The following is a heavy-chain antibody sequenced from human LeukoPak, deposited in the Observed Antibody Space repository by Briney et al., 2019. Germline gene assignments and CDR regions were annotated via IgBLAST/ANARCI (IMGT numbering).Heavy chain of an antibody. D-gene: IGHD6-19*01. Sequence: GGSLRLSCAASGFTFSSYWMSWVRQAPGKGLEWVANIKQDGSEKYYVDSVKGRFTISRDNAKNSLYLQMNSLRAEDTAVYYCARLDSSGWYSSLNDYWGQGTLVTVSS. CDR1: GFTFSSYW. J-gene: IGHJ4*02. CDR2: IKQDGSEK. V-gene: IGHV3-7*01. CDR3: ARLDSSGWYSSLNDY.